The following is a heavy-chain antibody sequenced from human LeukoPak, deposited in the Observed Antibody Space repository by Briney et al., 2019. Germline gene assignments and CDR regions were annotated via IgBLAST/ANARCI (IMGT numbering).Heavy chain of an antibody. CDR3: ARKDIVVVVATTSTSFDP. D-gene: IGHD2-15*01. CDR1: GGSFSGYY. V-gene: IGHV4-34*01. CDR2: MNHSGST. J-gene: IGHJ5*02. Sequence: SETLSLTCAVYGGSFSGYYWSWIRQPPGKGLEWIGEMNHSGSTNYNPSLKSRVTISVDTSKNQFSLKLSSVTAADTAVYYCARKDIVVVVATTSTSFDPWGQGTLVTGSS.